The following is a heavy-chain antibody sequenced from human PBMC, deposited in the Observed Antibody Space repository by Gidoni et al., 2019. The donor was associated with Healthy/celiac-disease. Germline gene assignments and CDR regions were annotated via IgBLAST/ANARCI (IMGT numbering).Heavy chain of an antibody. D-gene: IGHD6-13*01. V-gene: IGHV3-48*03. J-gene: IGHJ4*02. Sequence: EVQLVASGGGLVQPGGSLRLSCAASGLHFSRYEMNWVRQAPGKGLELVSDISSSGSTIYYADSVKGRFTISRDNDKNSLYLQMNSLRAEDTAVDYCAKIAAAGILGRDYWGQGTLVTVSS. CDR3: AKIAAAGILGRDY. CDR2: ISSSGSTI. CDR1: GLHFSRYE.